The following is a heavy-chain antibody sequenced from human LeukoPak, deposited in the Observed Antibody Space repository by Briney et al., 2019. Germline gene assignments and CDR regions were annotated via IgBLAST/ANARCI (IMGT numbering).Heavy chain of an antibody. J-gene: IGHJ4*02. CDR1: GYTFTRYY. CDR3: ARVMCGYDSSGYSSKMFDY. CDR2: INPSGGST. V-gene: IGHV1-46*01. D-gene: IGHD3-22*01. Sequence: SVKVSCKASGYTFTRYYMHWVRQAPGQGLEWMGIINPSGGSTSYAQKFQGRVTMTRDTSTSTVYMELSSLRSEDTAVYYCARVMCGYDSSGYSSKMFDYWGQGTLVTVSS.